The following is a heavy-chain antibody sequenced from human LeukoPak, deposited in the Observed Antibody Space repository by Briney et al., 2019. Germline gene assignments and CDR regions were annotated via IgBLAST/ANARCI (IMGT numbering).Heavy chain of an antibody. CDR1: GDSVSSNSAA. CDR2: TYYRSKWYN. CDR3: ARTKRYFDWQPFDY. D-gene: IGHD3-9*01. J-gene: IGHJ4*02. V-gene: IGHV6-1*01. Sequence: SQTLSLTCAISGDSVSSNSAAWNWIRQSPSRGLEWLGRTYYRSKWYNDYAVSVKSRITINPDTSKNQFSLQPNSVTPEDTAVYYCARTKRYFDWQPFDYWGQGTLVTVSS.